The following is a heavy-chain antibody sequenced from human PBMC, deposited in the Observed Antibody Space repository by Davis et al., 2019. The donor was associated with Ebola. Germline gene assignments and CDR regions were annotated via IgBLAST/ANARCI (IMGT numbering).Heavy chain of an antibody. CDR1: GFTFTSSA. J-gene: IGHJ5*02. D-gene: IGHD3-16*02. V-gene: IGHV1-58*01. CDR3: AAAVWGSYRLNWFDP. CDR2: IVVGSGNT. Sequence: SVRVSCKASGFTFTSSAVQWVRQARGQRLEWIGWIVVGSGNTNYAQKFQERVTITRDMSTSTAYMELSSLRSEDTAVYYCAAAVWGSYRLNWFDPWGQGTLVTVSS.